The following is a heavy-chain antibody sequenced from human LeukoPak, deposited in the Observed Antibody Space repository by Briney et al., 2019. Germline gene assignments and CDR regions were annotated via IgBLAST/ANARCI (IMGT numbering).Heavy chain of an antibody. V-gene: IGHV4-39*01. D-gene: IGHD3-10*01. CDR3: ARAASAGFGLNWFDP. CDR2: IYYSGST. Sequence: SETLSLTCTVSGGSISSSSNYWGRLRQPPGKGLEWIVSIYYSGSTYYNPSLKSGVTISVDTTKNQFSLKLSSVTAADTAVYYCARAASAGFGLNWFDPWGQGTLVTVSS. J-gene: IGHJ5*02. CDR1: GGSISSSSNY.